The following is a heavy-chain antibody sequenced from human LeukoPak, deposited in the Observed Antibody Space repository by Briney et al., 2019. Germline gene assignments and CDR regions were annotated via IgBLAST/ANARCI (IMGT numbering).Heavy chain of an antibody. J-gene: IGHJ3*02. CDR1: VFTFDDYG. V-gene: IGHV3-20*04. CDR3: ARLGVGATRDAFDI. D-gene: IGHD1-26*01. Sequence: GGSLRLSCAASVFTFDDYGMSWVRQAPGKGLEWVSGIKWNGGSTGYADFVKGRFTISRDKAKNSLYLQMNSLRAEDTALYYCARLGVGATRDAFDIWGQGTMVTVSS. CDR2: IKWNGGST.